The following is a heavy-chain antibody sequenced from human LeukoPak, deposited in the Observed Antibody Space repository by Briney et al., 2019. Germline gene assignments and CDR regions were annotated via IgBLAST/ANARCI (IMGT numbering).Heavy chain of an antibody. CDR3: ASSNCSSTSCYPPSGEWDI. J-gene: IGHJ3*02. CDR2: INHSGST. Sequence: TSETPSLTCAVYGGSFSGYYWSWIRQPPGKGLEWIGEINHSGSTNYNPSLKSRVTISVDTSKNQFSLKLSSVTAADTAVYYCASSNCSSTSCYPPSGEWDIWGQGTMVTVSS. CDR1: GGSFSGYY. V-gene: IGHV4-34*01. D-gene: IGHD2-2*01.